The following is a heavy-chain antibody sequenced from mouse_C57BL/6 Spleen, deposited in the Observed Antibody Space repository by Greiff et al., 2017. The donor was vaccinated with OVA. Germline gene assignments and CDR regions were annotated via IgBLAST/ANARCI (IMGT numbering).Heavy chain of an antibody. CDR3: ARRGTKVVESYAMDY. J-gene: IGHJ4*01. Sequence: VQLQQSGPELVKPGASVKIPCKASGYTFTDYNMDWVKQRPGKGLEWIGDIYPKNGGTIYNEKFKGKATVTVDKSASTADMELRSLTSEDTAVYYCARRGTKVVESYAMDYWGQGTSVTVSS. CDR1: GYTFTDYN. V-gene: IGHV1-18*01. D-gene: IGHD1-1*01. CDR2: IYPKNGGT.